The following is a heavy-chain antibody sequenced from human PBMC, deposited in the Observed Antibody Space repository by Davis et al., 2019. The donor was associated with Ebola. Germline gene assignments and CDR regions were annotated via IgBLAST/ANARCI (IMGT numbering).Heavy chain of an antibody. J-gene: IGHJ6*02. D-gene: IGHD3-10*01. CDR1: GYTFTGYY. CDR3: ARAGKKSLGGRNFYGSGSQTYYYITDV. V-gene: IGHV1-2*02. Sequence: ASVKVSCKASGYTFTGYYMHWVRQAPGQGLEWMGWINPNSGGTNYAQNFQGRVTMTRDTSITTAYMDLTRLRSDDTAVYFCARAGKKSLGGRNFYGSGSQTYYYITDVWGQGTSVTVSS. CDR2: INPNSGGT.